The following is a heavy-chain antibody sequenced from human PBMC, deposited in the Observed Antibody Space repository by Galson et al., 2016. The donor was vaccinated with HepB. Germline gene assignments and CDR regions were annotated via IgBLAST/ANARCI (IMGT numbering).Heavy chain of an antibody. V-gene: IGHV1-18*01. CDR3: ARDKSPIVVVPGANSYYYYYGMDV. J-gene: IGHJ6*04. CDR2: ISGYNGIT. D-gene: IGHD2-2*01. Sequence: SVKVSCKASGYTFSTYGITWVRQAPGQGLEWMGWISGYNGITNYAQMLQGRATMTTDTSTATAFMELRSLGSDDTAVYYCARDKSPIVVVPGANSYYYYYGMDVWGEGTTVTVSS. CDR1: GYTFSTYG.